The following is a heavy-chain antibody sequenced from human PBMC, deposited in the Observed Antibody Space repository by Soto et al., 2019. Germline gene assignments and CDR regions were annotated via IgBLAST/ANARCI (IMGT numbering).Heavy chain of an antibody. V-gene: IGHV3-21*01. J-gene: IGHJ5*02. CDR1: GFTFSSYS. Sequence: GGSLRLSCAASGFTFSSYSMNWVRQAPGKGLEWVSSISSSSSYIYYADSVKGRFTISRGNAKNSLYLQMNSLRAEDTAVYYCARDYYDSSGTDWIDPWGQGTLVTVSS. CDR2: ISSSSSYI. D-gene: IGHD3-22*01. CDR3: ARDYYDSSGTDWIDP.